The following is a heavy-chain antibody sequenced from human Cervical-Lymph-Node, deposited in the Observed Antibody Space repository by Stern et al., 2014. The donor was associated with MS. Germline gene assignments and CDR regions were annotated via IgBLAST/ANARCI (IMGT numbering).Heavy chain of an antibody. D-gene: IGHD4-17*01. CDR1: GGSISSGGYY. Sequence: QVQLVQSGPGLVKPSQTLSLTCTVSGGSISSGGYYWSWIRQHPGKGLEWIGYIHHSGNTYYNPSLKSRLTIPVDTSKNQFSLKLSPVTAADTAVYYCARDSGALTTVTTGSIDYWGQGTLVTVSS. J-gene: IGHJ4*02. CDR3: ARDSGALTTVTTGSIDY. CDR2: IHHSGNT. V-gene: IGHV4-31*03.